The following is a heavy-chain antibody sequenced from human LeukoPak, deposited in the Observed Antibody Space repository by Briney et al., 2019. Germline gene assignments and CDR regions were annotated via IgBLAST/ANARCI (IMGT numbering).Heavy chain of an antibody. D-gene: IGHD1-14*01. CDR1: GGSISSYY. J-gene: IGHJ5*02. V-gene: IGHV4-59*12. CDR3: ARDEGGSTRPPPAYNWFDP. CDR2: IYYSGTT. Sequence: SETLSLTCTVSGGSISSYYWSWIRQPPGKGLEWIGYIYYSGTTNYNPSLKSRVTMSIDTSNNHFSLKLTSVTAADTAMYYCARDEGGSTRPPPAYNWFDPWGQGTLVTVSS.